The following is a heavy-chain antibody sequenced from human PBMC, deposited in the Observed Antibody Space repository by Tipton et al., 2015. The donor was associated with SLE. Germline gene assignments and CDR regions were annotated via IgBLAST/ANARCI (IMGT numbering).Heavy chain of an antibody. Sequence: TLSLTCTVSSGSVSSGNYYWGWIRQSPGKGLEWIGSIYYGGNIYYNPSLKSRVTISLDTSKNLFSLNLNSVTAADTAVYYCARQVSIFGRFDYWGQGTLVTVSS. D-gene: IGHD3-3*01. J-gene: IGHJ4*02. CDR2: IYYGGNI. CDR3: ARQVSIFGRFDY. V-gene: IGHV4-39*07. CDR1: SGSVSSGNYY.